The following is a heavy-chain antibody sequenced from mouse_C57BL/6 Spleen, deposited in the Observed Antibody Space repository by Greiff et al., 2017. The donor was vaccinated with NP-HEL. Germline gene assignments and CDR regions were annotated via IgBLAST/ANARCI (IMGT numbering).Heavy chain of an antibody. D-gene: IGHD1-1*01. V-gene: IGHV1-61*01. J-gene: IGHJ3*01. Sequence: VQLQQPGAELVRPGSSVKLSCKASGYTFTSYWMDWVKQRPGQGLEWIGNIYPSDSETHYNQKFKDKATLTVDKSSSTAYMQLSSLTSEDSAVYYCARGDYEGNWFAYWGQGTLVTVSA. CDR1: GYTFTSYW. CDR3: ARGDYEGNWFAY. CDR2: IYPSDSET.